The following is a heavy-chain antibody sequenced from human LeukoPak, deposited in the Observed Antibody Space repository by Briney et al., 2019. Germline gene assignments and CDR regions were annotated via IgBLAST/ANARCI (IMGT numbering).Heavy chain of an antibody. V-gene: IGHV3-21*01. CDR3: ARGSNYYDSSGYLRPGYYFDY. J-gene: IGHJ4*02. Sequence: GGSLRLSCAASGFTFSSSAMNWVRQAPGKGLEWVSSINNVGSHIYYADSVKGRFTISRDNAKNSLYLQMNSLRAEDTAVYYCARGSNYYDSSGYLRPGYYFDYWGQGTLVTVSS. CDR2: INNVGSHI. D-gene: IGHD3-22*01. CDR1: GFTFSSSA.